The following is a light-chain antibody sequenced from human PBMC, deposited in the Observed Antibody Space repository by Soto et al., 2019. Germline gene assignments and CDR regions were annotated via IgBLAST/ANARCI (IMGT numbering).Light chain of an antibody. J-gene: IGKJ1*01. V-gene: IGKV1-5*01. CDR1: QSITNW. CDR3: QQSYSTPRT. Sequence: DIQLTQSPSTLSASVGDRVTITCRASQSITNWLAWYQQKPGKAPKLLIYDASNLESGVPSRFSGSGSGTEFTLTISSLQPEDFATYYCQQSYSTPRTFGQGTKVDIK. CDR2: DAS.